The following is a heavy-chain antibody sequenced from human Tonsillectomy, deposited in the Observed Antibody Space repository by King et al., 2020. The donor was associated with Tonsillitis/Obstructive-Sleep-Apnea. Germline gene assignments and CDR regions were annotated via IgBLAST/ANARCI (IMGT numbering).Heavy chain of an antibody. D-gene: IGHD3-16*01. V-gene: IGHV4-59*01. Sequence: QLQESGPGLVKPSETLSLTCTVSGGSISSYYWSWIRQPPGKGLEWIGYIDYSGSTKYNPSLKSRVIISVDTSKNQFSLNLSSVTAADTAVYYCAREGDDAFDIWGQGTMVTVSS. CDR2: IDYSGST. CDR1: GGSISSYY. CDR3: AREGDDAFDI. J-gene: IGHJ3*02.